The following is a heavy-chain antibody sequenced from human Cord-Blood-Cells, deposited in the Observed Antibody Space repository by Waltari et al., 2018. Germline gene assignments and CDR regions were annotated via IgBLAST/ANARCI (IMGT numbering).Heavy chain of an antibody. CDR3: ARDGRRHSSSWYYFDY. V-gene: IGHV1-3*01. Sequence: QVQLVQSGAEVKKPGASVKVSCKASGYTFPSYALHWVRQASGQRLEWMGWINAGNGNTKYSQKFQGRVTITRDTSASTAYMELSSLRSEDTAVYYCARDGRRHSSSWYYFDYWGQGTLVTVSS. J-gene: IGHJ4*02. CDR2: INAGNGNT. D-gene: IGHD6-13*01. CDR1: GYTFPSYA.